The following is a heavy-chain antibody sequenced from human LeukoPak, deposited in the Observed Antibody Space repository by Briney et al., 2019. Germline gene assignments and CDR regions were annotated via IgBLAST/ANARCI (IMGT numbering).Heavy chain of an antibody. CDR1: GYTFTSYD. J-gene: IGHJ6*03. V-gene: IGHV1-8*01. CDR2: MNPNSGNT. Sequence: GASVKVSCKASGYTFTSYDINWVRQATGQGLGWMGWMNPNSGNTGYAQKFQGRVTMTRNTSISTAYMELSSLRSEDTAVYYCARGRSGSGSYYNFYYYYYYMDVWGKGTTVTISS. CDR3: ARGRSGSGSYYNFYYYYYYMDV. D-gene: IGHD3-10*01.